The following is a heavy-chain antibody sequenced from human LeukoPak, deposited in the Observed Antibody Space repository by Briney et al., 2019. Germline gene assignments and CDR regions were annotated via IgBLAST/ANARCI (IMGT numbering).Heavy chain of an antibody. CDR3: ARDHYYDSSGYHGEFDY. Sequence: PGGSLRLSCAASGFTFNAYAMHWVRQAPGKGLEWVSSISSSSSYIYYADSVKGRFTISRDNAKNSLYLQMNSLRAEDTAVYYCARDHYYDSSGYHGEFDYWGQGTLVTVSS. CDR2: ISSSSSYI. CDR1: GFTFNAYA. D-gene: IGHD3-22*01. J-gene: IGHJ4*02. V-gene: IGHV3-21*01.